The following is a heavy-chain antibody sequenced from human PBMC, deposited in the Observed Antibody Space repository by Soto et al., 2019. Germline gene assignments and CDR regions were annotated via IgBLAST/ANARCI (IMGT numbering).Heavy chain of an antibody. CDR2: ISYDGSNK. CDR1: GFTFSSYA. Sequence: PGGSLRLSCAASGFTFSSYAMHWGRQAPGKGLEWVAVISYDGSNKYYADPVKGRFTISRDNSKNTLYLQMNSLRAEDTAVYYCARETYSSGWYEGGDWFDPWGQGTLVTVSS. V-gene: IGHV3-30-3*01. D-gene: IGHD6-19*01. J-gene: IGHJ5*02. CDR3: ARETYSSGWYEGGDWFDP.